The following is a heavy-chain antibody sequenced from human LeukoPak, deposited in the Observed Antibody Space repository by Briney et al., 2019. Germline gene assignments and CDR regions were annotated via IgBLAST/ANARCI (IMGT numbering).Heavy chain of an antibody. Sequence: PGGSLRLSCAASGFTFGNSLVHWVRQAPGKGLVWVSLINADGSTATYADSVKGRYTISRDNARNTLSLQMNSLRAEDTAVYYCARSEGGYASYWGRGTLVTVSS. V-gene: IGHV3-74*01. J-gene: IGHJ4*02. CDR2: INADGSTA. D-gene: IGHD5-12*01. CDR3: ARSEGGYASY. CDR1: GFTFGNSL.